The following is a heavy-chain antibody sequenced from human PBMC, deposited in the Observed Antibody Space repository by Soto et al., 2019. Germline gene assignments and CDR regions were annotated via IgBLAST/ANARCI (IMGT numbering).Heavy chain of an antibody. J-gene: IGHJ5*02. Sequence: PSETLSLTCAVCGGSFSGYYWSWIRQPPGKGLEWIGEINHSGRTNYNPSLKSRVTISVDTSKNQFSLKLSSVTAADTAVYYCAGYCSSTSCYSNWFDPWGQGTLVTVSS. CDR3: AGYCSSTSCYSNWFDP. CDR1: GGSFSGYY. CDR2: INHSGRT. V-gene: IGHV4-34*01. D-gene: IGHD2-2*01.